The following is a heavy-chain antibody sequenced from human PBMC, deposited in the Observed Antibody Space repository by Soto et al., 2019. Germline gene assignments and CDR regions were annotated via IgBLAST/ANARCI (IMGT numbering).Heavy chain of an antibody. J-gene: IGHJ6*03. CDR2: INRGGRI. Sequence: EVQLVESGGGLVQPGGSLRLSCAASGFTVSSKYMSWVRQAPGKGLEWVSVINRGGRISYADSVKGRFTISRDNAENTLYLQMRTQRVEDTAAYFCKWVGVHCSGGICYGIHMDVWGKGTTVTVSS. CDR3: KWVGVHCSGGICYGIHMDV. CDR1: GFTVSSKY. V-gene: IGHV3-66*01. D-gene: IGHD2-15*01.